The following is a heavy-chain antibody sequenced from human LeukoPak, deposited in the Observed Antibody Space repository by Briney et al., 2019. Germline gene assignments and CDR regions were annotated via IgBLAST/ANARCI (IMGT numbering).Heavy chain of an antibody. V-gene: IGHV4-38-2*01. D-gene: IGHD6-6*01. CDR1: GYSISSGRF. J-gene: IGHJ3*02. CDR3: AKTSSVAARGPFDI. Sequence: SETLSLTCSVSGYSISSGRFWGWIRRPPGKGLEWLGSIYNTGTTYLSPSLKNRLTISVDTSRNQFSLKLTPMTAADTAMYYCAKTSSVAARGPFDIWGLGTVVTVSP. CDR2: IYNTGTT.